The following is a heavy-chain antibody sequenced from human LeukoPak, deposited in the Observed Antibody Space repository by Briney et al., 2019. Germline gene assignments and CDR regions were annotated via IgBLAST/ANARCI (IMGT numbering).Heavy chain of an antibody. CDR3: ARVPRRLDYGDYFSVVVHTQDYYYMDV. CDR1: GFAFSSYS. Sequence: GGSLRLSCAASGFAFSSYSMNWVRQAPGKGLEWVSYISSSSSTIYYADSVKGRFTISRDNAKNSLYLQMNSLRAEDTAVYYCARVPRRLDYGDYFSVVVHTQDYYYMDVWGKGTTVTVSS. V-gene: IGHV3-48*01. D-gene: IGHD4-17*01. CDR2: ISSSSSTI. J-gene: IGHJ6*03.